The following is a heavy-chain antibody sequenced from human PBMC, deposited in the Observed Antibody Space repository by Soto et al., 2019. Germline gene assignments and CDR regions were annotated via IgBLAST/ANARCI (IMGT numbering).Heavy chain of an antibody. D-gene: IGHD2-21*01. J-gene: IGHJ3*02. CDR3: ARESIVVPRAFDI. V-gene: IGHV4-34*01. CDR2: VNPGGIT. Sequence: PSETLSLTFAVYGGSLSGYYWTRIRQPPGKGLEWIGEVNPGGITNYSPSVKSRLTISLDTSKKQVSLEMTSVTAADTAVYYCARESIVVPRAFDIWGQGTMVTVSS. CDR1: GGSLSGYY.